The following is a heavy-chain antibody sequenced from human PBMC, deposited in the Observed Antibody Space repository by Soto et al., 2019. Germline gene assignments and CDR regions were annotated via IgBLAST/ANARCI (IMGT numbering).Heavy chain of an antibody. V-gene: IGHV1-69*13. J-gene: IGHJ5*02. CDR1: GGTFSSYA. CDR3: ARDVYSSSWPHHQIGAHRQT. CDR2: IIPIFGTA. Sequence: SVKVSCKASGGTFSSYAISWVRQAPGQGLEWMGGIIPIFGTANYAQKFQGRVTITAGESTSTAYMELSSLRSEDTAVYYCARDVYSSSWPHHQIGAHRQTWGQGTLVTVSS. D-gene: IGHD6-13*01.